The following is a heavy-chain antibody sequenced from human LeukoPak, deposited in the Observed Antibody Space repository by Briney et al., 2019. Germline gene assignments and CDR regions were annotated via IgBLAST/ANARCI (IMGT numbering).Heavy chain of an antibody. V-gene: IGHV4-59*01. CDR2: IYYSGST. J-gene: IGHJ4*02. D-gene: IGHD5-18*01. Sequence: SETLSLTCTVSGGSISSYYWSWIRQPPGKGLEWIGYIYYSGSTNYSPSLKSRVTISVDTSKNQFSLKLTSVTAADTALYYCARGAYSYGHPPSLDYWGQGTLVTVSS. CDR1: GGSISSYY. CDR3: ARGAYSYGHPPSLDY.